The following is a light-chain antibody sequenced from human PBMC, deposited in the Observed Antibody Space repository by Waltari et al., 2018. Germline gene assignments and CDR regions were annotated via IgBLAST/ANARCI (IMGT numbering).Light chain of an antibody. J-gene: IGKJ4*01. V-gene: IGKV1-39*01. Sequence: DIQMTQSPSSLSASVGDRVTITCRASQSISSYLNWYQQKPGKAPKLLSHAASSLQSGLPSRFSDSGSGTDFTLTINRLQPEDFATYYCQQSYSTPTFGGGTKVEIK. CDR2: AAS. CDR1: QSISSY. CDR3: QQSYSTPT.